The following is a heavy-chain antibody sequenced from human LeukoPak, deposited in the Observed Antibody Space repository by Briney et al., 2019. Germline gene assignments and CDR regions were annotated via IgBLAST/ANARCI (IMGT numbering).Heavy chain of an antibody. CDR1: GYTFTSYG. D-gene: IGHD6-13*01. J-gene: IGHJ4*02. V-gene: IGHV1-18*01. CDR2: ISGNNANT. CDR3: ARRRLDSSWCFDY. Sequence: ASVKVSCKASGYTFTSYGISWVRPAPGQGLEWMAWISGNNANTKYAQKVQGRVTVTTDTSTSTAYMELGSLTSDDTAVYYCARRRLDSSWCFDYWGQGTLVTVSS.